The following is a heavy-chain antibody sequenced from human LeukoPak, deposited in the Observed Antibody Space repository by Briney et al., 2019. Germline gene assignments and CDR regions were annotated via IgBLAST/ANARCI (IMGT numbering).Heavy chain of an antibody. CDR3: ARSTYHDY. D-gene: IGHD2/OR15-2a*01. CDR1: GFIFNTYT. CDR2: ISGDGLRT. V-gene: IGHV3-64*01. J-gene: IGHJ4*02. Sequence: PGGSLRLSCAASGFIFNTYTMHWVRQAPGKGLEYVSTISGDGLRTYYANSVKGRFAVSRDNSKNTLYLQMGSLRTEDMAVYYCARSTYHDYWGQGTLVTVSS.